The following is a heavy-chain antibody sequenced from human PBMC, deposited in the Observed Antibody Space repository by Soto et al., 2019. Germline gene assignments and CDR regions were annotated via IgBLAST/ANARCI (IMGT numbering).Heavy chain of an antibody. Sequence: TVSGDSISTYYWSWIRQPPGKGLQWIGYIFYSGGTAYNPSLKSRVTISLDMSKKQISLKLSSVTTADTATYFCARLQLVQKVIDYWGQGALVTVSS. CDR2: IFYSGGT. CDR1: GDSISTYY. J-gene: IGHJ4*02. CDR3: ARLQLVQKVIDY. V-gene: IGHV4-59*01. D-gene: IGHD1-1*01.